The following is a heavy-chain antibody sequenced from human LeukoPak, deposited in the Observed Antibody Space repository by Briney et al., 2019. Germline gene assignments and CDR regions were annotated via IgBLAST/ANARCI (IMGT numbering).Heavy chain of an antibody. D-gene: IGHD3-9*01. Sequence: SETLSLTCTVSGGSISSHYWSWIRQPPGKGLEWIGYIYYSGSTNYNPFLMSRVTISVDTSKNEFYLKLSSVTAADTAVYYCARGEGSDVLRYFDWLLYSLQGVAFDIWGQGTMVTVSS. CDR2: IYYSGST. CDR1: GGSISSHY. V-gene: IGHV4-59*11. J-gene: IGHJ3*02. CDR3: ARGEGSDVLRYFDWLLYSLQGVAFDI.